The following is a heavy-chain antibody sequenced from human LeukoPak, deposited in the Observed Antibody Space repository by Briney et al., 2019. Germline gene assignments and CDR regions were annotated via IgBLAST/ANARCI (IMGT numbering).Heavy chain of an antibody. CDR3: ARAHSLGGYYSAFDI. D-gene: IGHD3-22*01. CDR2: IGTAGDT. Sequence: GGSLRLSCAASGFTFSSYDMHWVRQATGKGLEWVSAIGTAGDTYYPGSVKGRFTISRENAKNSLYLQMNSLRAGDTAVYYCARAHSLGGYYSAFDIWGQGTMVTVSS. CDR1: GFTFSSYD. V-gene: IGHV3-13*01. J-gene: IGHJ3*02.